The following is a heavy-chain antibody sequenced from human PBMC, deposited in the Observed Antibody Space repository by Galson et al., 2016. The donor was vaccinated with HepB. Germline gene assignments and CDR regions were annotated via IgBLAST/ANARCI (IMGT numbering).Heavy chain of an antibody. Sequence: SLRLSCAASGFTFSSYAMHWVRQAPGKGLEWVACISFDGSNNFYADSVKGRFTISRDNSKNTLYLQMNSLRAEDTAVYYCARDDDYVWGTYRYTRTVPQYYFDYWGQGTLVTVSS. V-gene: IGHV3-30-3*01. CDR3: ARDDDYVWGTYRYTRTVPQYYFDY. D-gene: IGHD3-16*02. J-gene: IGHJ4*02. CDR2: ISFDGSNN. CDR1: GFTFSSYA.